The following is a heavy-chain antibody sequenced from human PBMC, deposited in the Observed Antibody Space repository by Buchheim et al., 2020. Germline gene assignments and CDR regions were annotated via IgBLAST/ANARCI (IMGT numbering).Heavy chain of an antibody. CDR2: ISYDGSNK. D-gene: IGHD2-21*02. J-gene: IGHJ4*02. CDR3: AKPRLPGGDIGSLGYFDY. V-gene: IGHV3-30*04. CDR1: GFTFSSYA. Sequence: QVQLVESGGGVVQPGRSLRLSCAASGFTFSSYAMHWVRQAPGKGLEWVAVISYDGSNKYYADSVKGRFTISRDNSKNTLYLQMNSLRAEDTAVYYCAKPRLPGGDIGSLGYFDYWGQGTL.